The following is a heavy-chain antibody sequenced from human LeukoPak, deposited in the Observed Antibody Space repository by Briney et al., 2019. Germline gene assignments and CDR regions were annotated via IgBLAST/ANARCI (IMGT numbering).Heavy chain of an antibody. CDR2: TSTSGTYT. D-gene: IGHD4-17*01. Sequence: GGSLRLSCAASGFTFSSYGMNWVRQAPGKGPEWVSCTSTSGTYTYYADSVKGRFTISRDNAKNSLYLQMNSLRAEDTAVYYCATAPTEDGDGSSPGYWGQGTLVTVSS. J-gene: IGHJ4*02. V-gene: IGHV3-21*01. CDR3: ATAPTEDGDGSSPGY. CDR1: GFTFSSYG.